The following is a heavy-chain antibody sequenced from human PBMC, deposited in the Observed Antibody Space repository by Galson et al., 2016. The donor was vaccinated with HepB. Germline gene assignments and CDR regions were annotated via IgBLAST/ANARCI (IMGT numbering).Heavy chain of an antibody. CDR1: GFTFYTFT. CDR2: ISFDGSNR. D-gene: IGHD4-23*01. Sequence: SLRLSCAASGFTFYTFTMHWVRQSPGEGPECVAAISFDGSNRHYADSVRGRFTISRDNPRNTLYLQMDSLTTEDTAVYYCARGEIGTTLDWGQGALVTVSS. CDR3: ARGEIGTTLD. J-gene: IGHJ4*02. V-gene: IGHV3-30-3*01.